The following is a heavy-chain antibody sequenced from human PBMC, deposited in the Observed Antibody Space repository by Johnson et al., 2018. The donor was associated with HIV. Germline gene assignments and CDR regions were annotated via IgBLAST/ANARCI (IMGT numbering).Heavy chain of an antibody. CDR2: ISSNWGST. V-gene: IGHV3-64*01. Sequence: VQLVESGGGVVQPGGSLRLSCAASGFNFSSYAMHWVRPAPGKGLEYVSAISSNWGSTYYANSVKGRFTISRDNSKNTVYLQMNSLRAEDTAVYYCARDGYYDILTGYYRNDAFDIWGQGTMVTVSS. CDR3: ARDGYYDILTGYYRNDAFDI. J-gene: IGHJ3*02. D-gene: IGHD3-9*01. CDR1: GFNFSSYA.